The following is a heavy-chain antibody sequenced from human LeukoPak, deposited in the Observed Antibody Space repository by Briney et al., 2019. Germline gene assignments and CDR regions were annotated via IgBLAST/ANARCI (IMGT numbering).Heavy chain of an antibody. CDR1: GFTFSSYA. Sequence: GGSLRLSCDASGFTFSSYAMSWVRQGTGKGLEWVSSITSIGEATYYADSVKGRFTISRDNSRYTLYLQMNSLRAEDTAVYYCAKDRPNYYHSTGHYYRRDGDSWGQGTLVTVSS. J-gene: IGHJ5*01. D-gene: IGHD3-22*01. CDR3: AKDRPNYYHSTGHYYRRDGDS. V-gene: IGHV3-23*01. CDR2: ITSIGEAT.